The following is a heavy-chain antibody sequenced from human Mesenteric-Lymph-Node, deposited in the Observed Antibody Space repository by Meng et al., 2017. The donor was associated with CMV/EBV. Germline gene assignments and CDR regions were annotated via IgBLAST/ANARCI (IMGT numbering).Heavy chain of an antibody. D-gene: IGHD6-13*01. V-gene: IGHV3-23*03. J-gene: IGHJ5*02. CDR1: GFIFSNYA. Sequence: GESLKISCAASGFIFSNYAMNWVRQAPGKGLEWVSIIYSDGSGTNYADSVKGRFTISRDNSENKLYLQMNSLRAEDTALYFCAKGGPGIRAPDSLFDPWGQGTLVTVSS. CDR3: AKGGPGIRAPDSLFDP. CDR2: IYSDGSGT.